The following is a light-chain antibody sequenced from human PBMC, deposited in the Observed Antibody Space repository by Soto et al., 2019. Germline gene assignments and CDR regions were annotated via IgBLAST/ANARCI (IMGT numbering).Light chain of an antibody. Sequence: EIVVTQSPVTLSLSPGERATLSCRASQSVSSYLAWYQQKPGQAPRLLIYDASNRATGIPARFSGSGSGTDFTLTISSLEPEDFAVYYCQQRSNWQGATFGGGTKVEIK. V-gene: IGKV3-11*01. CDR3: QQRSNWQGAT. J-gene: IGKJ4*01. CDR1: QSVSSY. CDR2: DAS.